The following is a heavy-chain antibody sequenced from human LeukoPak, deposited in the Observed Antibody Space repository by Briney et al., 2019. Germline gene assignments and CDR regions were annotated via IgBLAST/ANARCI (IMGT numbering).Heavy chain of an antibody. D-gene: IGHD2-15*01. CDR1: GYTFTSYY. J-gene: IGHJ4*02. Sequence: ASVKVSCKASGYTFTSYYMHSVRQAPGQGVEWMGIINPSGGSTSYAQKFQGRVTMTRDTSTSTVYMELSSLRSEDTAVYYCARDWEYCSGGSCYSLPPDYWGQGTLVTVSS. CDR3: ARDWEYCSGGSCYSLPPDY. CDR2: INPSGGST. V-gene: IGHV1-46*03.